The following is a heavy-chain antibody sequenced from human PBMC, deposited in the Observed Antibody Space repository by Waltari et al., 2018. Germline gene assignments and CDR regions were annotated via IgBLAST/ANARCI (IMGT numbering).Heavy chain of an antibody. CDR3: ANHEFYSSGWFGDY. Sequence: HWVRQAPGKGLEWVAFIRYDGSNKYYADSVKGRFTISRDNSKNTLYLQMNSLRAEDTAVYYCANHEFYSSGWFGDYWGQGTLVTVSS. J-gene: IGHJ4*02. D-gene: IGHD6-19*01. V-gene: IGHV3-30*02. CDR2: IRYDGSNK.